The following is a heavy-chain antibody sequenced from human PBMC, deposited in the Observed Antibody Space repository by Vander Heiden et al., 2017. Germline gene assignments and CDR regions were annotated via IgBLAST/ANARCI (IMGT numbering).Heavy chain of an antibody. CDR3: AKSVVGIGGRGAFDI. D-gene: IGHD2-15*01. CDR1: GFTFSSYG. Sequence: QVQLVEPGGGVVQPGRSLRLSCAASGFTFSSYGMHWVRQAPGKWLEWVAFISYDGSNKYYADSVKGRFTISRDNSKNTLYLQMNSLRAEDTAVYYCAKSVVGIGGRGAFDIWGQGTMVTVSS. CDR2: ISYDGSNK. V-gene: IGHV3-30*18. J-gene: IGHJ3*02.